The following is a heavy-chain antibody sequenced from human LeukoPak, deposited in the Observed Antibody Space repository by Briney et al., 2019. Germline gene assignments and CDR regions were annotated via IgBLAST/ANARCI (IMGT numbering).Heavy chain of an antibody. CDR3: TTDREIGNAFDI. CDR2: IKSKTDGGTT. V-gene: IGHV3-15*01. D-gene: IGHD1-26*01. J-gene: IGHJ3*02. CDR1: GFTFSNAW. Sequence: GGSLRLSCSASGFTFSNAWMSWVRQAPGKGLEWVGRIKSKTDGGTTDYAAPVKGRFTISRDDSKNTLYLQMNSLKTEDTAVYYCTTDREIGNAFDIWGQGTMVTVSS.